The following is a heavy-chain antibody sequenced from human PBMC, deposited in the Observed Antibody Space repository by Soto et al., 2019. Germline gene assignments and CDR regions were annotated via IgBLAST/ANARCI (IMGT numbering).Heavy chain of an antibody. D-gene: IGHD6-13*01. V-gene: IGHV2-70*01. CDR1: GFSLSTSGMC. Sequence: TLTLTCTFSGFSLSTSGMCVSWIRQPPGKALEWLALIDWDDDKYYSTSLKTRLTISKDTSKNQVVLTMTNMDPVDTATYYCARTDLTSSSWVYFDYWGQGTLVTVSS. CDR3: ARTDLTSSSWVYFDY. J-gene: IGHJ4*02. CDR2: IDWDDDK.